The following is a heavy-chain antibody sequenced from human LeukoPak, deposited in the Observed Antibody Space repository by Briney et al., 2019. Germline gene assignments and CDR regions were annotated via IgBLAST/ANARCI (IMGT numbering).Heavy chain of an antibody. Sequence: GGSLRLSCAASGFTFSGSAMHWVRQPSGKGLEWVGRIRNKANSYATEYAASVQGRFTISRDDSKNTAYLQMNSLKTEDTAVYYCTGGRYYDSSAYVFWGQGTLVTVSS. CDR1: GFTFSGSA. CDR2: IRNKANSYAT. J-gene: IGHJ4*02. D-gene: IGHD3-22*01. CDR3: TGGRYYDSSAYVF. V-gene: IGHV3-73*01.